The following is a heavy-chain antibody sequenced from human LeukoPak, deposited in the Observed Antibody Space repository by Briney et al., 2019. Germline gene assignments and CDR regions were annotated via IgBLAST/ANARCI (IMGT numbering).Heavy chain of an antibody. CDR3: ARDPPAVAASTYG. J-gene: IGHJ4*02. CDR1: GFTVSNNY. Sequence: PGGSLRLSCAASGFTVSNNYMRWVRQAPGKGLECVSLIDSGGATFYADAGKGRFTISRDGSKNTLYLQMNSLRAEDTAVYYCARDPPAVAASTYGWGQGTLVTVSS. V-gene: IGHV3-66*01. D-gene: IGHD6-6*01. CDR2: IDSGGAT.